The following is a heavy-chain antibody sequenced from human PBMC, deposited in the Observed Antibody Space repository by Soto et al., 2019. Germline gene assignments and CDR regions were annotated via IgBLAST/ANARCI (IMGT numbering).Heavy chain of an antibody. J-gene: IGHJ6*02. D-gene: IGHD3-22*01. CDR1: GFTVSSNY. CDR2: IYSGGST. CDR3: ARDGPTTYYYDSSGHYGMDA. V-gene: IGHV3-66*01. Sequence: GGSLRLSCAASGFTVSSNYMSWVRQAPGKGLEWVSVIYSGGSTYYADSVKGRFTISRDNSKNTLYLQMNSLRDEDTAVYYCARDGPTTYYYDSSGHYGMDAWGQGTTVTVSS.